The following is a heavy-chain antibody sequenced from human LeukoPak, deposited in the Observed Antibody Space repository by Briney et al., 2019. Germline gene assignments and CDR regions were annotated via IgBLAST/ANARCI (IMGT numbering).Heavy chain of an antibody. Sequence: GASVKVSCKASGYTFTCYYMHWVRQAPGQGLEWMGWINPNSGGTNYAQKFQGRVTMTRDTSISTAYMELSRLRSDDTAVYYCARLLRYFDWFIDYWGQGTLVTVSS. CDR2: INPNSGGT. CDR3: ARLLRYFDWFIDY. J-gene: IGHJ4*02. V-gene: IGHV1-2*02. CDR1: GYTFTCYY. D-gene: IGHD3-9*01.